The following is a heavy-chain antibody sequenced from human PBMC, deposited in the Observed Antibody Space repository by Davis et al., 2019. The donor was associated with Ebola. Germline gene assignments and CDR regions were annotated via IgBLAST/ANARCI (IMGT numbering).Heavy chain of an antibody. D-gene: IGHD4-11*01. CDR1: GFTFSNYW. CDR2: ISYDGSDN. CDR3: AKDKHYSNHYYYYYMDV. V-gene: IGHV3-30*18. J-gene: IGHJ6*03. Sequence: GESLKISCAASGFTFSNYWMHWVRQAPGKGLEWVAFISYDGSDNYYADSVKGRFTIARDNSKNTLYLQMNSLRAEDTAVYYCAKDKHYSNHYYYYYMDVWGKGTTVTVSS.